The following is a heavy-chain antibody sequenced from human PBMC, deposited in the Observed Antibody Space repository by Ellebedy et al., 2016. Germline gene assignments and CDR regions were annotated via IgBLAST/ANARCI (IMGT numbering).Heavy chain of an antibody. J-gene: IGHJ4*02. CDR3: AKDGGYSSGWCGGFDY. D-gene: IGHD6-19*01. CDR2: ISYDGSNK. CDR1: GFTFSSYG. Sequence: GESLKISCAASGFTFSSYGMHWVRQAPGKGLEWVAVISYDGSNKYYADSVKGRFTISRDNSKNTLYLQMNSLRAEDTAVYYCAKDGGYSSGWCGGFDYWGQGTLVTVSS. V-gene: IGHV3-30*18.